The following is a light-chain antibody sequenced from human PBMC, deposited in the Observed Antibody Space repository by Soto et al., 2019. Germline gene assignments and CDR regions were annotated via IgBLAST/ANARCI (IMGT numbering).Light chain of an antibody. CDR3: QQDNSWPLT. J-gene: IGKJ4*01. CDR2: GAS. Sequence: IVMTQSPAPQSLSPLETANVYCRASQSVSNDLAWYQQRPGQAPRLLIYGASTRATGVPARFSGSGSGTEFTLSISRLQSEDFAAYYCQQDNSWPLTFGGGTKVDIK. V-gene: IGKV3-15*01. CDR1: QSVSND.